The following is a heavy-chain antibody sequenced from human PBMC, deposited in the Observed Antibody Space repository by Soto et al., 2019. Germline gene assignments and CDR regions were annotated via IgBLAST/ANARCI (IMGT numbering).Heavy chain of an antibody. J-gene: IGHJ3*02. CDR1: SGSISSSNW. D-gene: IGHD6-6*01. V-gene: IGHV4-4*02. CDR2: IYHSGST. Sequence: PSETLSLTFAVSSGSISSSNWWSWVRQPPGKGLEWIGEIYHSGSTNYNPSLKSRVTISVDKSKNQFSLKLSSVTDADTAVYYCATAEPGSYDALDIWGQGTMVTVSS. CDR3: ATAEPGSYDALDI.